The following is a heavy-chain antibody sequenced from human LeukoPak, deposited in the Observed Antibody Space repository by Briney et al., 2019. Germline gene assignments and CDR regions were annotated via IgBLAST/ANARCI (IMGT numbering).Heavy chain of an antibody. CDR3: ARHNDQRGLAY. Sequence: PSETLSLTCTVSGGSINSYYWSCIRQSPGKGLGWIWYVYYNGNTNYNPSLKSRITISVDTSKTQFSLRLSSVTAEDTAVYYCARHNDQRGLAYWGQGTLVTVSS. D-gene: IGHD2-2*01. CDR1: GGSINSYY. CDR2: VYYNGNT. V-gene: IGHV4-59*08. J-gene: IGHJ4*02.